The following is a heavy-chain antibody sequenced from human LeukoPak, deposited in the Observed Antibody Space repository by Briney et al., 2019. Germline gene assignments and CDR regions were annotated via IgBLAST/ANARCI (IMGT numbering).Heavy chain of an antibody. CDR2: ISYDGSNK. D-gene: IGHD3-10*01. V-gene: IGHV3-30*04. CDR1: GFTFSSYA. J-gene: IGHJ4*02. CDR3: ARWRGSGSYTSFDY. Sequence: PGGSLRLSCAASGFTFSSYAMHWVRQAPGKGLEWVAVISYDGSNKYYADSVKGRFTISRDNSKNTLYLQMNSLRAEDTAVYYCARWRGSGSYTSFDYWGQGTLVTVSS.